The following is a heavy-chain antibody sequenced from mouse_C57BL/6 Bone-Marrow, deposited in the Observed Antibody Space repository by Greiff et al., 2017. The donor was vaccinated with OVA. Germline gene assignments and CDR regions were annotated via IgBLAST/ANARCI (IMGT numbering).Heavy chain of an antibody. J-gene: IGHJ1*03. CDR2: IAPSDSYT. V-gene: IGHV1-69*01. CDR1: GYTFTSYW. CDR3: AREGYDVDWYFDV. Sequence: VQLQQSGAELVMPGASVKLSCKASGYTFTSYWMHWVKQRPGHGLEWIGEIAPSDSYTNYHQKFTGKSTLTVDKSSSTAYMPLSSLTCEDSAVYDGAREGYDVDWYFDVWGTGTTVTVSS. D-gene: IGHD2-2*01.